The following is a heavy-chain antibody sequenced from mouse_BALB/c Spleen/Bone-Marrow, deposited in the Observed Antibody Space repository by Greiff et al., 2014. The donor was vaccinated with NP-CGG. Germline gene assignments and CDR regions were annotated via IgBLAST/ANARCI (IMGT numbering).Heavy chain of an antibody. CDR3: ARDDYDRAWFAY. Sequence: QVQLQQSGAELVRPGTSVKVSCKASGYAFTNYLIEWVKQRPGQGLEWIGVINPGSGGTNYNEKFKGKATLTADKSSSTAYMQLSSLTSDDSAVYFCARDDYDRAWFAYWGQGTLVTVSA. CDR1: GYAFTNYL. V-gene: IGHV1-54*01. J-gene: IGHJ3*01. CDR2: INPGSGGT. D-gene: IGHD2-4*01.